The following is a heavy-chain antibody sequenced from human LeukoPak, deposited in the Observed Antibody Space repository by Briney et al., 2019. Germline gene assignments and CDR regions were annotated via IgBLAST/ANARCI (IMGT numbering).Heavy chain of an antibody. CDR1: GYTFTSYG. J-gene: IGHJ2*01. Sequence: GASVKVSCKASGYTFTSYGISWVRQAPGQGLEWMGWISAYNGNTNYAQRLQGRVTMTTDTSTSTAYMELRSLRSDDTAVYYCARNGGSYYGPWYFDLWGRGTLVTVSS. D-gene: IGHD1-26*01. CDR3: ARNGGSYYGPWYFDL. CDR2: ISAYNGNT. V-gene: IGHV1-18*01.